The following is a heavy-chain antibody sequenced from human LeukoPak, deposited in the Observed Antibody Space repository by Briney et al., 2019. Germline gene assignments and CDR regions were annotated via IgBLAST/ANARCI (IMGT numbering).Heavy chain of an antibody. CDR1: GYTFTGYY. CDR2: INPNSGGT. Sequence: GASVKVSCKASGYTFTGYYMHWVRQAPGQGLEWMGWINPNSGGTNYAQKFQGRVTMTTDTSTSTAYMELRSLRSDDTAVYYCARGGIAAAGQHIVLDYWGQGTLVTVSS. V-gene: IGHV1-2*02. CDR3: ARGGIAAAGQHIVLDY. D-gene: IGHD6-13*01. J-gene: IGHJ4*02.